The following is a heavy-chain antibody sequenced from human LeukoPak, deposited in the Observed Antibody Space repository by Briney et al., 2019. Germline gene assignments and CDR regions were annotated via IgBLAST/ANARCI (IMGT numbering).Heavy chain of an antibody. CDR1: GFTFTTYA. Sequence: GGSLRLSCEASGFTFTTYAMTWVRQAPGKGLEWVAVISYDGSNKYYADSVKGRFTISRDNSNNTLYLQMNSLRAEDTAVYYCAKVLGYCSSTGCYYYFDYWGQGTLVTVSS. D-gene: IGHD2-2*01. CDR2: ISYDGSNK. J-gene: IGHJ4*02. V-gene: IGHV3-30*04. CDR3: AKVLGYCSSTGCYYYFDY.